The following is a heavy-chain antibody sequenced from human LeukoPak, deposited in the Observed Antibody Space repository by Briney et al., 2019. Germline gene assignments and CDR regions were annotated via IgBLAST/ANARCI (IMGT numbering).Heavy chain of an antibody. CDR3: ARAPGGFHGDYSPIAY. CDR2: TSDDGSTK. V-gene: IGHV3-30-3*01. CDR1: GFTFSSYA. J-gene: IGHJ4*02. Sequence: GGSLRLSCTASGFTFSSYAMHWVRQAPGKGLQWLALTSDDGSTKYYADSVKGRFTISRDNSQNTLFLQMNSLRAEETAMYYCARAPGGFHGDYSPIAYWGQGTLSPSPQ. D-gene: IGHD4-17*01.